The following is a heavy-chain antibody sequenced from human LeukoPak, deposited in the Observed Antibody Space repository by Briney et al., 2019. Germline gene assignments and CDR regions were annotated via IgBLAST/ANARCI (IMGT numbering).Heavy chain of an antibody. CDR3: ARVTSTVAHDY. V-gene: IGHV4-59*01. CDR2: IYYSGST. CDR1: GGSISSYY. Sequence: SETLFLTCTVSGGSISSYYWSWILQPPGKGLEWIGYIYYSGSTNYNPSLKSRVTISVDTSKNQFSLKLSSVTAADTAVYYCARVTSTVAHDYWGQGTLVTVSS. D-gene: IGHD4-23*01. J-gene: IGHJ4*02.